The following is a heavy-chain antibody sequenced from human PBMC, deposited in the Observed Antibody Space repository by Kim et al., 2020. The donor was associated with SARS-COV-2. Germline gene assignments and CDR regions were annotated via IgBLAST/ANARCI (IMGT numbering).Heavy chain of an antibody. CDR3: SRGVGDY. CDR2: YRDGGT. Sequence: YRDGGTFHADSVKGRFTISRDNSKNMLYLQMDSLRVEDTAIDYCSRGVGDYWGQGTQVTVSS. D-gene: IGHD3-16*01. V-gene: IGHV3-53*01. J-gene: IGHJ4*02.